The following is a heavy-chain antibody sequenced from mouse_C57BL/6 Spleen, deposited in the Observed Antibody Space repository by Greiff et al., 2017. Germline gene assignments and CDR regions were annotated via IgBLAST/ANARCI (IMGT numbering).Heavy chain of an antibody. J-gene: IGHJ1*03. CDR3: ARGPRYDGCYWYFDV. D-gene: IGHD2-3*01. Sequence: QVQLQQPGAELVKPGASVKMSCKASGYTFTTYPIEWMKQNHGKSLEWIGNFHPYNDDTKYNEKFKGKATLTVEKSSSTVYLELSRLTSDDSAVYYCARGPRYDGCYWYFDVWGTGTTVTVSS. CDR2: FHPYNDDT. CDR1: GYTFTTYP. V-gene: IGHV1-47*01.